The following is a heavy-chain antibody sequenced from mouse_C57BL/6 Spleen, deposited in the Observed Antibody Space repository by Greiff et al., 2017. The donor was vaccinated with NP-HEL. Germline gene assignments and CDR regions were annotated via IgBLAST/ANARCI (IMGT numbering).Heavy chain of an antibody. D-gene: IGHD3-3*01. CDR3: ARGGGDRYFDV. V-gene: IGHV1-54*01. J-gene: IGHJ1*03. CDR2: INPGSGGT. CDR1: GYAFTNYL. Sequence: VQLQQSGAELVRPGTSVKVSCKASGYAFTNYLIEWVKQRPGQGLEWIGVINPGSGGTNYNEKFKGKATLTADKSSSTAYMQLSSLTSEDSAVYFGARGGGDRYFDVWGTGTTVTVSS.